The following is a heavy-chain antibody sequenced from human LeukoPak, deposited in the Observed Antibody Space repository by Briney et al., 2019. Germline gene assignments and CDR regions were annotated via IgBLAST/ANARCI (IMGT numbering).Heavy chain of an antibody. CDR3: AREEEMVYGDFDY. CDR1: GFTFSNYP. Sequence: GGSLRLSCAASGFTFSNYPMYWVRQAPGKGLEYVSAISSDGGNTYYANSVKGRFTISRDNSMNTLYLQMGSLRAEDLAVYYCAREEEMVYGDFDYWGQGALVTVSS. J-gene: IGHJ4*02. CDR2: ISSDGGNT. D-gene: IGHD2-8*01. V-gene: IGHV3-64*01.